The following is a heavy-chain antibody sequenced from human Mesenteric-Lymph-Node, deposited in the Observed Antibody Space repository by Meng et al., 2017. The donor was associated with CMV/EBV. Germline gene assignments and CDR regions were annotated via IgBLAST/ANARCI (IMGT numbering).Heavy chain of an antibody. D-gene: IGHD3-22*01. V-gene: IGHV4-59*01. Sequence: SETLSLTCTVSGGSISSYYWSWIRQPPGKGLEWIGYIYYSGSTNYNPSLKSRVTISVDTSKSQFSLKLSSVTAADTAVYYCARSYYDSSGYYSGFDYWGQGTLVTVSS. CDR2: IYYSGST. CDR1: GGSISSYY. J-gene: IGHJ4*02. CDR3: ARSYYDSSGYYSGFDY.